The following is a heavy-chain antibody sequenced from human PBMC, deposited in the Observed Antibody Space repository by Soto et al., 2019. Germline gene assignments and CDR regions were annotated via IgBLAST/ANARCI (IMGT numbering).Heavy chain of an antibody. V-gene: IGHV1-18*01. CDR2: ISAYNGNT. Sequence: ASVKVSCKASGYSFDDYGISWVRQVPGQGLEWMGWISAYNGNTNFAQRFQGRVTLTTDTSTSTAYMEVRSLRSDDTAVYFCGRPEGAFYSNNMRVMDVWAQGTT. CDR3: GRPEGAFYSNNMRVMDV. CDR1: GYSFDDYG. J-gene: IGHJ6*01. D-gene: IGHD4-4*01.